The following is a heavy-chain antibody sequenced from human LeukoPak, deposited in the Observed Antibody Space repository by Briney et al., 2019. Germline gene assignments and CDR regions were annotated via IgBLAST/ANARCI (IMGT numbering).Heavy chain of an antibody. Sequence: ASVKVSCKASGYTFTSYGISWVRQAPGQGLEWMGWISAYNGNTNYAQKLQGRVTMTTDTSTSTAYMELRSLRSDDTAVYYCARAWLGLTGDGYTADNWFDRWGQGTLVTVSS. CDR2: ISAYNGNT. CDR3: ARAWLGLTGDGYTADNWFDR. CDR1: GYTFTSYG. J-gene: IGHJ5*02. V-gene: IGHV1-18*01. D-gene: IGHD5-24*01.